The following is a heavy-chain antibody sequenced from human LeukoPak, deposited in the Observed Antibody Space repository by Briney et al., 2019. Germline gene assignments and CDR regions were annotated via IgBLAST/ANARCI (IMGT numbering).Heavy chain of an antibody. D-gene: IGHD2-15*01. J-gene: IGHJ5*02. V-gene: IGHV3-74*01. CDR1: GFTFSNYA. CDR3: ARDPRNVGLAP. Sequence: GGPLRLSCAASGFTFSNYAMSWVRQAPGKGLMYISRNNGDGSTTNYADVVKGRFTMSRDNVKNTLYLQMNSLRVEDTAVYYCARDPRNVGLAPWGQGTLVTVSS. CDR2: NNGDGSTT.